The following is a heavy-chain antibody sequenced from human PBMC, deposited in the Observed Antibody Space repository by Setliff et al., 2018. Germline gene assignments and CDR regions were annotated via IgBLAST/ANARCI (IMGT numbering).Heavy chain of an antibody. CDR2: VSAYTGNA. CDR1: GYTFTDYG. CDR3: SRFVRYCPTTSCQRLSCDEY. J-gene: IGHJ4*02. V-gene: IGHV1-18*01. D-gene: IGHD2-2*01. Sequence: ASVKVSCKASGYTFTDYGITWVRQAPGQGLEWRGWVSAYTGNAYYAHRLQDRVTLTKXXXTXXXXXXXXXXXXXXXXVYYCSRFVRYCPTTSCQRLSCDEYWGQVTLVTVSS.